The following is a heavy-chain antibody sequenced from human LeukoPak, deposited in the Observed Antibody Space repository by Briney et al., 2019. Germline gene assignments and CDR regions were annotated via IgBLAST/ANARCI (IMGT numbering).Heavy chain of an antibody. V-gene: IGHV4-34*01. CDR3: ARNFDV. Sequence: SETLSLTCAVYGGSFSGFYWSWVRQPPGKGLEWIGDINDSGRDNYKSSLKSRVTISVDTSKNHFSLKLTSVTAADSAAYFCARNFDVWGHGTMVTVSS. J-gene: IGHJ3*01. CDR1: GGSFSGFY. CDR2: INDSGRD.